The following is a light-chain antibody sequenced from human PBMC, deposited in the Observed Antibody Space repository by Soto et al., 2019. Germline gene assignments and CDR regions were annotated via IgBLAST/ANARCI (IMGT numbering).Light chain of an antibody. V-gene: IGKV3-11*01. J-gene: IGKJ5*01. CDR2: DAS. Sequence: EIVLTQSPATLSLSPGERATLSCRASQSVGGHFAWYQQKPGQAPRLLIYDASDRATGIPARFSGSGSETDVTLAISSLEPDDFAVYYCQQRNNWPPSITFGQGTRLEIK. CDR1: QSVGGH. CDR3: QQRNNWPPSIT.